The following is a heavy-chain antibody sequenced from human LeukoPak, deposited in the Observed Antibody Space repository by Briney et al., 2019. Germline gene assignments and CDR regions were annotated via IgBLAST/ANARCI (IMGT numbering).Heavy chain of an antibody. CDR1: GFTFNKYA. V-gene: IGHV3-23*01. CDR3: AKAGAEVWFGGGYFDY. Sequence: PGGSLRLSCAASGFTFNKYAMSWVRQAPGKGLEWVSAISGSGGSTYYADSVKGRFTISRDNSKNTLYLQMNSLRAEDTAVYYCAKAGAEVWFGGGYFDYWGQGTLVTVSS. J-gene: IGHJ4*02. CDR2: ISGSGGST. D-gene: IGHD3-10*01.